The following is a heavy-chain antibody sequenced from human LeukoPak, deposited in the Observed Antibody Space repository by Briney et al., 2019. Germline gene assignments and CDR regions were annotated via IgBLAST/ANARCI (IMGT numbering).Heavy chain of an antibody. Sequence: SENLSLTCTVSGGSISSGDYYWSWIRQPPGKGLEWIGYIYYSGSTYYNPSLKSRVTISVDTSKNQFSLKLSSVTAADTAVYYCARMPAEPDSAMVLFFDYWGQGTLVTVSS. CDR1: GGSISSGDYY. D-gene: IGHD5-18*01. V-gene: IGHV4-30-4*01. CDR2: IYYSGST. CDR3: ARMPAEPDSAMVLFFDY. J-gene: IGHJ4*02.